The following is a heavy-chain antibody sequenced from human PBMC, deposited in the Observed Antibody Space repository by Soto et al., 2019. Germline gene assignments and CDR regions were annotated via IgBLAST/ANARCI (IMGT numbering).Heavy chain of an antibody. Sequence: GGSLRLSCAASGFTFSSYGMHWVRQAPGKGLEWVAVISYDGSNKYYADSVKGRFTISRDNSKNTLYLQMNSLRAEDTAVYYCARDVGYCSGGSCFSHADVWGQGTTVTVSS. J-gene: IGHJ6*02. D-gene: IGHD2-15*01. CDR3: ARDVGYCSGGSCFSHADV. V-gene: IGHV3-30*03. CDR2: ISYDGSNK. CDR1: GFTFSSYG.